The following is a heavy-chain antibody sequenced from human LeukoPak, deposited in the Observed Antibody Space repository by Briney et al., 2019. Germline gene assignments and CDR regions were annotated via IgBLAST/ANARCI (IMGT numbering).Heavy chain of an antibody. D-gene: IGHD1-1*01. J-gene: IGHJ4*02. V-gene: IGHV3-23*01. CDR1: GFTFKICA. Sequence: GGSLTLSCAASGFTFKICAMSRLRQAPGKELEWVSSIGSTDIYYADSVKGRFTVSRDNSKNTLYLQLNNLRAEDSAVYYCAKDATPGNAIWDYFGKWGQGPLVTVSS. CDR2: IGSTDI. CDR3: AKDATPGNAIWDYFGK.